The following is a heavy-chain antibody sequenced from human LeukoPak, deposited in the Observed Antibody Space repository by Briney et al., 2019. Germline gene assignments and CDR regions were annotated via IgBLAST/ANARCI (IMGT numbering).Heavy chain of an antibody. CDR2: IYYSGST. D-gene: IGHD3-22*01. CDR1: SGSISSYY. J-gene: IGHJ4*02. Sequence: SETLSLTCTVSSGSISSYYWSWIRQPPGKGLEWIGYIYYSGSTNYNPSLKSRVTISVDTSKNQFSLKLSSVTAADTAVYYCARSPDYYDSSGPCYFDYWGQGTLVTVSS. CDR3: ARSPDYYDSSGPCYFDY. V-gene: IGHV4-59*01.